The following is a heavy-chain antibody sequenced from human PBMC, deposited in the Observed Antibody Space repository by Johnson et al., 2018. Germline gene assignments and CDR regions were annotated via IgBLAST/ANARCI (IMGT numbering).Heavy chain of an antibody. V-gene: IGHV3-23*04. Sequence: VQLVESGGGLVQPGGSLTLSCVASGFSFRTYAMNWVRQASGKGLEWVTHISAGGASTHYAGSVKGRFTISRDNSKNILFLQMNSLRAEDTAVYYCVKGASAAGTRGAFDIWGQGTMLTVSS. J-gene: IGHJ3*02. CDR2: ISAGGAST. D-gene: IGHD6-13*01. CDR1: GFSFRTYA. CDR3: VKGASAAGTRGAFDI.